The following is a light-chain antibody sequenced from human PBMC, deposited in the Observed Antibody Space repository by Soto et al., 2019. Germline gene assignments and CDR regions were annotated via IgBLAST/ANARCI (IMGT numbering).Light chain of an antibody. V-gene: IGLV3-21*02. J-gene: IGLJ3*02. CDR3: QVWDRNNNHVL. CDR1: DIGSKS. CDR2: DDR. Sequence: SYELTQPPSVSVAPGQTAMITCGGNDIGSKSVHWYQQRPGQAPVLVVYDDRDRPSGIPERFSGSNSGSTATLTISRVEAGDDADYYCQVWDRNNNHVLFGGGTKVTVL.